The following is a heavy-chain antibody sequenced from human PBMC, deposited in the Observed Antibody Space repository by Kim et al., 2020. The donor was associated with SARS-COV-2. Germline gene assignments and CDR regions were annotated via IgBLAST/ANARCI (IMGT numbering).Heavy chain of an antibody. CDR3: AIQTGSSGWYF. CDR2: ISYSGST. V-gene: IGHV4-39*01. J-gene: IGHJ4*02. CDR1: GGSFSSASYY. Sequence: SETLSLTCTVSGGSFSSASYYRGWIRQPPGKGLEWIASISYSGSTYYNPSLNSRVVISIDTSTNQFSVRLSAVIAADTAVYYCAIQTGSSGWYFWGQGTLVTVSS. D-gene: IGHD6-13*01.